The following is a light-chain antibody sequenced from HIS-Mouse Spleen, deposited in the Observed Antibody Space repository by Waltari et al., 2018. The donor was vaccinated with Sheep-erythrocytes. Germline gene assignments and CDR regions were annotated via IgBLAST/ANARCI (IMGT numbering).Light chain of an antibody. CDR2: EGS. V-gene: IGLV2-23*01. Sequence: QSALTQPASVSGSPGQSITISCTGTSSDVGSYNLVSWYQQHPGKAPKLMVYEGSKRPSGCPNRFSGSKSGNTASLTISGLQAEDEADYYCCSYAGSSTPWVFGGGTKLTVL. J-gene: IGLJ3*02. CDR3: CSYAGSSTPWV. CDR1: SSDVGSYNL.